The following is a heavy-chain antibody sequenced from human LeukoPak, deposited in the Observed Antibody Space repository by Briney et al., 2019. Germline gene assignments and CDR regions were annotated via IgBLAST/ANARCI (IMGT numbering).Heavy chain of an antibody. V-gene: IGHV3-30-3*01. CDR3: ARVEAVAASFDY. J-gene: IGHJ4*02. CDR2: ISYDGSNK. Sequence: GSLRLSCAASGFTFSSYAMHWVRQAPGKGLEWVAVISYDGSNKYYADSVKGRFTISRDNSKNTLYLQMNSLRAEDTAVYYCARVEAVAASFDYWGQGTLVTVSS. CDR1: GFTFSSYA. D-gene: IGHD6-19*01.